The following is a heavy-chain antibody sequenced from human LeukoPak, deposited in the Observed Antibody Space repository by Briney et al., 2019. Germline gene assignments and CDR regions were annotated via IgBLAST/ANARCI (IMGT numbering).Heavy chain of an antibody. D-gene: IGHD3-10*01. CDR2: ISYDGSNK. CDR3: ARDGHYYGSGSYYDY. V-gene: IGHV3-30*03. J-gene: IGHJ4*02. CDR1: GFTFSSYG. Sequence: PGGSLRLSCAASGFTFSSYGMHWVRQAPGKGLEWVAVISYDGSNKYYADSVKGRFTISRDNSKNTLYLQMNSLRAEDTAVYYCARDGHYYGSGSYYDYWGQGTLVTVSS.